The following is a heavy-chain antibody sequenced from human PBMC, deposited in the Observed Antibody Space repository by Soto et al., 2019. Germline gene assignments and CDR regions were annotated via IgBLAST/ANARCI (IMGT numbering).Heavy chain of an antibody. V-gene: IGHV1-69*13. CDR1: GYTFTSYY. CDR3: ATSEGRDGYSFDY. D-gene: IGHD5-12*01. Sequence: SVEVSCKXSGYTFTSYYMRWVRQAPGQGLEWMGGIIPMFGTPHYAEKFQDRVTITADESTGTAYLELSSLTSEDTAVYYCATSEGRDGYSFDYWGPGTLVTVSS. J-gene: IGHJ4*02. CDR2: IIPMFGTP.